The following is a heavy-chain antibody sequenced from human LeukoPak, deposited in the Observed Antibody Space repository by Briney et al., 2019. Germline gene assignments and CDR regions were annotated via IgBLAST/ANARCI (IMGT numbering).Heavy chain of an antibody. Sequence: SETLSLTCPVSGGSISITSYYGGWIRQPPGKGLWWIGSMYSSGSTYYNLSLKSRVTISVDTSKNQFSLKLSSVTAADTAMYYCARAYSQFGVDYMDVWGTRTTVTVSS. CDR3: ARAYSQFGVDYMDV. CDR2: MYSSGST. V-gene: IGHV4-39*07. CDR1: GGSISITSYY. J-gene: IGHJ6*03. D-gene: IGHD3-10*01.